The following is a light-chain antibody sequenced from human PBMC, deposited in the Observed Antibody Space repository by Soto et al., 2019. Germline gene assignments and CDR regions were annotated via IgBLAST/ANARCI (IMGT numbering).Light chain of an antibody. CDR2: GAS. Sequence: EIVLTQSPGTLSLSPGERATLSCRASQSVSSSYLAWYQQKPGQAPRLLIYGASSRATGIPDRFSGSGSGTDFTFSICRLEPEDFAVYYCQQYGSSPGTFGQGTKV. CDR3: QQYGSSPGT. V-gene: IGKV3-20*01. CDR1: QSVSSSY. J-gene: IGKJ1*01.